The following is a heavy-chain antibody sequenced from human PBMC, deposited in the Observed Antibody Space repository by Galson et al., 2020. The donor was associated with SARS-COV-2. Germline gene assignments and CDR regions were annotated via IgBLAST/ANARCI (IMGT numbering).Heavy chain of an antibody. J-gene: IGHJ3*02. CDR2: THYSGNT. CDR1: GGSISSSTYY. D-gene: IGHD3-22*01. Sequence: SETLSLTCTVSGGSISSSTYYWVWIRQPPGKGLEWIGSTHYSGNTYYNPSLKSRVTISVDTSKSQFSLRLTSVTAADTAVYYCARDWAGVGYYYAFDIWGQGTMVTVSS. V-gene: IGHV4-39*07. CDR3: ARDWAGVGYYYAFDI.